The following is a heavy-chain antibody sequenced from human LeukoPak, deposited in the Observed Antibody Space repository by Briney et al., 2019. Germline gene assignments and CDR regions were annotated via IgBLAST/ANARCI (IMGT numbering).Heavy chain of an antibody. V-gene: IGHV4-30-4*08. CDR1: GGSISSGDYY. Sequence: SQTLSLTCTVSGGSISSGDYYWIWIRQSPGKGLEWIGYYYYSGSTYYNPPLKRRVTISVDTSKNQFSLKLSSVTAADTAVYYCARDRSPMDVWGKGTTVTVSS. J-gene: IGHJ6*03. CDR2: YYYSGST. CDR3: ARDRSPMDV.